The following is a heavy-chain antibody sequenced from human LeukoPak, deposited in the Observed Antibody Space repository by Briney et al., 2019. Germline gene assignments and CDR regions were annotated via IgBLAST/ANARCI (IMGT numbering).Heavy chain of an antibody. CDR2: IYHSGST. V-gene: IGHV4-38-2*02. Sequence: SETLSLTCTVSGYSISSGYYWGWIRQPPGKGLEWIGSIYHSGSTYYNPSLKSRVTISVDTSKNQFSLKLSSVTAADTAVYYCARASYYGGNYGYFDYWGQGTLVTVSS. J-gene: IGHJ4*02. CDR1: GYSISSGYY. CDR3: ARASYYGGNYGYFDY. D-gene: IGHD4-23*01.